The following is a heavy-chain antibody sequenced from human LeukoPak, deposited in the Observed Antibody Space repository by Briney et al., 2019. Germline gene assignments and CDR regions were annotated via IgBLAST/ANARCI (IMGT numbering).Heavy chain of an antibody. CDR3: ARDRRLDYQLPADY. J-gene: IGHJ4*02. D-gene: IGHD2-2*01. CDR1: GYTLTSHI. V-gene: IGHV1-18*01. Sequence: ASVKVSCKTSGYTLTSHIISWVRQAPGQGLEWMGWISAYNGNTKYTQKLQGRVTMSTDTSTSTAFMELRSLRSDDTAVYYCARDRRLDYQLPADYWGQGTLVTVSS. CDR2: ISAYNGNT.